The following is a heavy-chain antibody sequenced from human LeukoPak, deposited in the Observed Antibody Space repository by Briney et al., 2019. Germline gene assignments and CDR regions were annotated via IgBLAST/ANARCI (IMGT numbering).Heavy chain of an antibody. Sequence: GGSLRLSCAASGLTFSNYGMHWVRQSPGKGQDWVALIWNDGSKKYYADSVKGRFTISRDNAKNTLYLQMDSLRAEDTAVYYCTMWSGSSYIEYFQHWGQGTLVTVSS. J-gene: IGHJ1*01. CDR1: GLTFSNYG. D-gene: IGHD1-26*01. V-gene: IGHV3-33*01. CDR3: TMWSGSSYIEYFQH. CDR2: IWNDGSKK.